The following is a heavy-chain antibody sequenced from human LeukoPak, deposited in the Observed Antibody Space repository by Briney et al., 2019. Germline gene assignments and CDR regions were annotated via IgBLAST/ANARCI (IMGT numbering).Heavy chain of an antibody. CDR1: GYTFTSYY. CDR3: AMERRLIDYYYGMDV. J-gene: IGHJ6*02. Sequence: GASVKVSCKASGYTFTSYYMDWVRQAPGQGIEWTGIINPSGGSTSYAQKFQGRVTMTRDTSTSTVYMELSSLRCEDTAVYYCAMERRLIDYYYGMDVWGQGTTVTVSS. V-gene: IGHV1-46*01. CDR2: INPSGGST. D-gene: IGHD1-1*01.